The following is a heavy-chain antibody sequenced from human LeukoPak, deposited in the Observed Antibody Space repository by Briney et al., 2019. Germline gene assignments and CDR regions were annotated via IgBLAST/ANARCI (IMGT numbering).Heavy chain of an antibody. CDR1: GFTFSRFE. D-gene: IGHD1-26*01. Sequence: GGSLRLSCGASGFTFSRFELNWVRQAPGKGLEWVSHISTGTYIAYADSVKGRFTISRDNSKNTLYLQMNSLRAEDTAVYYCARGGSYLSAFDIWGQGTMVTVSS. V-gene: IGHV3-48*03. CDR2: ISTGTYI. J-gene: IGHJ3*02. CDR3: ARGGSYLSAFDI.